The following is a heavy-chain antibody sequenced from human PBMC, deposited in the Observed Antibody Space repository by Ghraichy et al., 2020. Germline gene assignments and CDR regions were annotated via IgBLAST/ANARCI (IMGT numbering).Heavy chain of an antibody. CDR2: ISYDGSNT. CDR3: TNPRNIYSGSYYGSFNY. V-gene: IGHV3-30*18. Sequence: GGSLRLSCAASGFAFTTYGMHWVRQAPGKGLEWVAVISYDGSNTNYADSMKGRFTISRDNSKSTLFLQMNSLRAEDTAVYYCTNPRNIYSGSYYGSFNYWGQGTLVTVSS. CDR1: GFAFTTYG. D-gene: IGHD1-26*01. J-gene: IGHJ4*02.